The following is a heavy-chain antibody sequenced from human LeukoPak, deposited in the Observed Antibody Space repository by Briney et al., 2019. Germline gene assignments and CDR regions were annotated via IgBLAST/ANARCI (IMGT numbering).Heavy chain of an antibody. V-gene: IGHV1-2*02. CDR2: INPNSGDT. CDR3: ARDLVDTAMWEFDY. Sequence: ASVKVSCKSSGYTFTGYYMHWVRQAPGQGLEWMGWINPNSGDTKYTQKFQGGVTLTRDTSISTAYMELNRLRSDDTAVYYCARDLVDTAMWEFDYWGQGTLVTVSS. CDR1: GYTFTGYY. D-gene: IGHD5-18*01. J-gene: IGHJ4*02.